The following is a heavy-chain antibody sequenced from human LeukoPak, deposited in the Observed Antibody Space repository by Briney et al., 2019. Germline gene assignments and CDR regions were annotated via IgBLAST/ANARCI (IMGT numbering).Heavy chain of an antibody. CDR2: IRYDGSNK. V-gene: IGHV3-30*02. D-gene: IGHD3-22*01. CDR1: GFTFSSYG. J-gene: IGHJ3*02. Sequence: GRSLRLSCAASGFTFSSYGMHWVRQAPGKGLEWVAFIRYDGSNKYYADSVKGRFTISRDNSKNTLYLQMNSLRAEDTAVYYCAKDRYDSSGPLTFDIWGQGTMVTVSS. CDR3: AKDRYDSSGPLTFDI.